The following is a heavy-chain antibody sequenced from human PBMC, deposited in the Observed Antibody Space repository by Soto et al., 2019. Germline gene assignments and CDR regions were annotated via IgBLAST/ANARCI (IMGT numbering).Heavy chain of an antibody. Sequence: SVKVSCKASGYTFTSYYMHWVRQAPGQGLEWMGGIIPIFGTANYAQKFQGRVTITADESTSTAYMELSSLRSEDTAVYYCARAVGATLSFDYWGQGTLVTVSS. CDR1: GYTFTSYY. D-gene: IGHD1-26*01. CDR3: ARAVGATLSFDY. V-gene: IGHV1-69*13. CDR2: IIPIFGTA. J-gene: IGHJ4*02.